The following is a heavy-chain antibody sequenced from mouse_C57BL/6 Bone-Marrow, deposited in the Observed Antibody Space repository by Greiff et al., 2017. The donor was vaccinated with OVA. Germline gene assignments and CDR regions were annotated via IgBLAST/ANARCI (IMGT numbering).Heavy chain of an antibody. CDR1: GFTFSSYA. Sequence: EVNLMESGEGLVKPGGSLKLSCAASGFTFSSYAMSWVRQTPEKRLEWVAYISSGGDYIYYADTVKGRFTISRDNARNTMYLQMSSLKSEDTAMYYCTRVLDAMDYWGQGTSVTVSS. V-gene: IGHV5-9-1*02. CDR2: ISSGGDYI. D-gene: IGHD2-14*01. J-gene: IGHJ4*01. CDR3: TRVLDAMDY.